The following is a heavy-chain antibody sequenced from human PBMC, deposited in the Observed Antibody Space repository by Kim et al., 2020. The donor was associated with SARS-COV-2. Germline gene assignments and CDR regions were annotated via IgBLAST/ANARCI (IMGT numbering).Heavy chain of an antibody. V-gene: IGHV1-69*13. CDR2: IIPIFGTA. J-gene: IGHJ6*02. D-gene: IGHD5-12*01. CDR1: GGTFSSYA. Sequence: SVKVSCKASGGTFSSYAISWVRQAPGQGLEWMGGIIPIFGTANYAQKFQGRVTITADESTSTAYMELSSLRSEDTAVYYCASQATRDGYNYGRYYYYGMDVWGQGTTVTVSS. CDR3: ASQATRDGYNYGRYYYYGMDV.